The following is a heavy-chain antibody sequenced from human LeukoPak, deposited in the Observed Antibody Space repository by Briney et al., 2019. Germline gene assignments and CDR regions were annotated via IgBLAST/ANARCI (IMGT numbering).Heavy chain of an antibody. Sequence: GGSLRLSCAASGFTFSSYAMRWVRQAQGKGLEWVSEISGSGSNTYYADSVKGRFTISRDNSKNTLYLQMSSLRAEDTAVYYCAKRLAYGSGGSDYFDFWGQGTLDTVSS. D-gene: IGHD3-10*01. CDR1: GFTFSSYA. CDR2: ISGSGSNT. V-gene: IGHV3-23*01. J-gene: IGHJ4*02. CDR3: AKRLAYGSGGSDYFDF.